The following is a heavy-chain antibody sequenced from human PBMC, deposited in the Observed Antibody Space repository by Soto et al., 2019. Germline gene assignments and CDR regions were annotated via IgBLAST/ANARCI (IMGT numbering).Heavy chain of an antibody. Sequence: EMQLLESGGGLVQDGGSLRLSCAASGFTVSRYALNCVRQAPGKGLEWVSGISASTYYADSVKGRFTISRDTSKNTLYLQMNTLRAEDTAIYYCAIRMYSERWYYLDYWGQGVLVTVSS. CDR3: AIRMYSERWYYLDY. CDR1: GFTVSRYA. V-gene: IGHV3-23*01. J-gene: IGHJ4*02. CDR2: ISAST. D-gene: IGHD6-13*01.